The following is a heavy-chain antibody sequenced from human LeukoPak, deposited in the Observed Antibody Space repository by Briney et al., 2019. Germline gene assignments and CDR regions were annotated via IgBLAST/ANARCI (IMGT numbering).Heavy chain of an antibody. CDR2: IYWNDDK. J-gene: IGHJ6*03. V-gene: IGHV2-5*01. CDR1: GFSLSSSGVG. D-gene: IGHD1-14*01. CDR3: AHRLSVATGDYMDV. Sequence: SGPTLVKPTQTLTLTCTFSGFSLSSSGVGVGWIRQPPGKALEWLALIYWNDDKRYSPSLKSRLIITQDTSKNQVVLTMTNMDPVDTATYYCAHRLSVATGDYMDVWGKGTTVTVSS.